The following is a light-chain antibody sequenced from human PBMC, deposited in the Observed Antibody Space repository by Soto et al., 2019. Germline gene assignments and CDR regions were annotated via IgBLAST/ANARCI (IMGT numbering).Light chain of an antibody. Sequence: QSVLTQPPSVSGAPGQRVTISCTGSSSNIGANYDVHWYQQLPGTAPKLLIYVNSNRPSGVPGRFSGSKSGTSASLAITGLQAEDEADYYCQSYDRSLSGYVFGTGTKLTVL. CDR1: SSNIGANYD. CDR3: QSYDRSLSGYV. CDR2: VNS. J-gene: IGLJ1*01. V-gene: IGLV1-40*01.